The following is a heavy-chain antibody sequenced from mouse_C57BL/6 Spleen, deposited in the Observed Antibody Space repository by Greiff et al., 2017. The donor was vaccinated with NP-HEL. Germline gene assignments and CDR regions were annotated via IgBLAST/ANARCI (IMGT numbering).Heavy chain of an antibody. CDR1: GYTFTSYW. Sequence: VQLQQPGTELVKPGASVKLSCKASGYTFTSYWMHWVKQRPGQGLEWIGNINPSNGGTNYNEKFKSKATLTVEKSSSTAYMQLSSLTSEDSAVYDGARGAYYSNYFYDFDYWGQGTTLTVSS. V-gene: IGHV1-53*01. CDR3: ARGAYYSNYFYDFDY. D-gene: IGHD2-5*01. J-gene: IGHJ2*01. CDR2: INPSNGGT.